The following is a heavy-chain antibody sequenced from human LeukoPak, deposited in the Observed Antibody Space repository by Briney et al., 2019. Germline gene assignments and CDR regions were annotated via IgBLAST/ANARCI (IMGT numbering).Heavy chain of an antibody. D-gene: IGHD3-9*01. CDR3: ARKDDILTGSLDY. V-gene: IGHV1-3*01. J-gene: IGHJ4*02. CDR1: GYTFTSYA. CDR2: INAGNGNT. Sequence: ASVKVSCKASGYTFTSYAMHWVRQAPGQRLEWMGWINAGNGNTKYSQKFQGRVTITRDTSASTAYVELSSLRSEDTAVYYCARKDDILTGSLDYWGQGTLVTVSS.